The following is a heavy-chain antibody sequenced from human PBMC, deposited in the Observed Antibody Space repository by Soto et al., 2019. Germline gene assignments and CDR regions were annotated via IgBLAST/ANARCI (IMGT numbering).Heavy chain of an antibody. CDR2: IYYSGST. Sequence: QVQLQESGPGLVKPSQTLSLTCTVSGGSISSGGYYWSWIRQHPGKGLEWIGYIYYSGSTYYTPSLQSRLTLSVDTSKNQFSLELSSVTAADTAVYYCARAASTTVNLYYFDYWGQGTLVMVSS. CDR1: GGSISSGGYY. J-gene: IGHJ4*02. CDR3: ARAASTTVNLYYFDY. V-gene: IGHV4-31*03. D-gene: IGHD4-17*01.